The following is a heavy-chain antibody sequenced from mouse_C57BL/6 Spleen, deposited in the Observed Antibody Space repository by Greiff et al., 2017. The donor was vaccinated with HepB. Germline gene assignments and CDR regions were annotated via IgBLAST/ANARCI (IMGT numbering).Heavy chain of an antibody. CDR2: INPSSGYT. J-gene: IGHJ4*01. CDR3: ARCDYDEGYAMDY. CDR1: GYTFTSYT. Sequence: VKLMESGAELARPGASVKMSCKASGYTFTSYTMHWVKQRPGQGLEWIGYINPSSGYTKYNQKFKDKATLTADKSSSTAYMQLSSLTSEDSAVYYCARCDYDEGYAMDYWGQGTSVTVSS. V-gene: IGHV1-4*01. D-gene: IGHD2-4*01.